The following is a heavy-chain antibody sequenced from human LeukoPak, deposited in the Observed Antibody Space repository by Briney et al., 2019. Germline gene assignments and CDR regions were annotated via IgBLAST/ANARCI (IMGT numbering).Heavy chain of an antibody. CDR3: AKGKNTGSYLSHVDY. CDR2: ITWDGGST. CDR1: GFTFDDYT. Sequence: GGSLRLSCAASGFTFDDYTMHWVRQAPGKGLEWVSLITWDGGSTYYADSVKGRFTISRDNSKNSLYLQMNSLRTEDTALYYCAKGKNTGSYLSHVDYWGQGTLVTVSS. D-gene: IGHD3-10*01. V-gene: IGHV3-43*01. J-gene: IGHJ4*02.